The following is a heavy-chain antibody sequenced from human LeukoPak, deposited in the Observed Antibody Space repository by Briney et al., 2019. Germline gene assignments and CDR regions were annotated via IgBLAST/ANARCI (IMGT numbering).Heavy chain of an antibody. D-gene: IGHD2-2*02. Sequence: GGSLRLSCAASGFSFSSYWMHWVRQAPGKGLEGVAFIRYDGSNNYYADSVKGRFTISRDNSKNTLYLQVNSLRAEDTAVYYCARDPRDCSTTSCYIAAAGFDYWGQGTLVTVSS. CDR1: GFSFSSYW. J-gene: IGHJ4*02. CDR3: ARDPRDCSTTSCYIAAAGFDY. V-gene: IGHV3-30*02. CDR2: IRYDGSNN.